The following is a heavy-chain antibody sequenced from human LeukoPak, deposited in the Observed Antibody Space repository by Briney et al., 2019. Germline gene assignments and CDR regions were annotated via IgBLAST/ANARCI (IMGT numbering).Heavy chain of an antibody. Sequence: SETLSLTCAVYGGSISGYYWSWNRQPPGKGLEWIGEINHSGSTNYNPSLKSRVTISVDTSKNQFSLKLNSVTAADTAVYYCARGRREGSGWLGWFDPWGQGTLVTASS. CDR3: ARGRREGSGWLGWFDP. CDR1: GGSISGYY. V-gene: IGHV4-34*01. D-gene: IGHD6-19*01. J-gene: IGHJ5*02. CDR2: INHSGST.